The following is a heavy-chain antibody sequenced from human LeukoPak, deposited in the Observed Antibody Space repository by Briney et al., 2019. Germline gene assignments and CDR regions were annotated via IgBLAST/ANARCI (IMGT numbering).Heavy chain of an antibody. CDR3: ASGAYCSSTSCSLEY. CDR1: GGTFSSYA. D-gene: IGHD2-2*01. Sequence: GASVKVSCKASGGTFSSYAISWVRQAPGQGLEWMGGIIPIFGTANYAQKFQGRVTITADESTSTAYMELSSLRSEDTAVYYCASGAYCSSTSCSLEYWGQGTLVTVSS. V-gene: IGHV1-69*13. J-gene: IGHJ4*02. CDR2: IIPIFGTA.